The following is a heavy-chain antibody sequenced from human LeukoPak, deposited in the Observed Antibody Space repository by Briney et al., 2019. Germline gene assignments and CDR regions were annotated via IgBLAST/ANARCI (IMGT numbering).Heavy chain of an antibody. D-gene: IGHD1-26*01. CDR2: ISYDGSNK. V-gene: IGHV3-30*18. Sequence: GGSLRLSCAASGFTLSSYSRNWIRQPPGKGLEWVAVISYDGSNKYYADSVKGRFTISRDNSKNTLYLQMNSLRAEDTAVYYCAKDSVGGTGYWGQG. J-gene: IGHJ4*02. CDR3: AKDSVGGTGY. CDR1: GFTLSSYS.